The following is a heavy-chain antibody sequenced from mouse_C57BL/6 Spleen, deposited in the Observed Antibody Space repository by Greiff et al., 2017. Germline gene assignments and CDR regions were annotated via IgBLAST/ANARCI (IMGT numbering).Heavy chain of an antibody. D-gene: IGHD2-4*01. CDR3: TTGGYDYPYD. J-gene: IGHJ2*01. CDR1: GFNIKDDY. V-gene: IGHV14-4*01. CDR2: IDPENGDT. Sequence: EVQLQQSGAELVRPGASVKLSCTASGFNIKDDYMHWVKQRPEQGLEWIGWIDPENGDTEYASKFQGKATITADTSSNTAYLQLSSLTSEDTAVYYCTTGGYDYPYDGGQGTTLTVSS.